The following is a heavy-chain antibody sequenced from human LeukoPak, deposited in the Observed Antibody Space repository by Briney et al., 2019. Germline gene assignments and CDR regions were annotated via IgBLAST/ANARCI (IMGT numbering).Heavy chain of an antibody. CDR3: TRRLDD. J-gene: IGHJ4*02. Sequence: GGSLRLSCAASGFMFNNEWMDWVRQAPGKGLEWVANIKADGTEKYYVDSVKGRFTISRDNAKNSLYLQLNSLRAEDTAVYYCTRRLDDWGQGTLVTVSS. CDR2: IKADGTEK. CDR1: GFMFNNEW. V-gene: IGHV3-7*03.